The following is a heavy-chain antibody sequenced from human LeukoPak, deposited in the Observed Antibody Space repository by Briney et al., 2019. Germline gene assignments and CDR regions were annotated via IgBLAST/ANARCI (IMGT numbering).Heavy chain of an antibody. Sequence: GGSLRLSGAASGFTFSSYGMHWVRQAPGKGLEWVAVISYDGSYKYYTDSVKGRFTISRDNSKNTLYLQMNSLRAEDMAVYHCAKDRGVRSTLDYWGQGTLVTVSS. D-gene: IGHD3-10*01. J-gene: IGHJ4*02. V-gene: IGHV3-30*18. CDR2: ISYDGSYK. CDR3: AKDRGVRSTLDY. CDR1: GFTFSSYG.